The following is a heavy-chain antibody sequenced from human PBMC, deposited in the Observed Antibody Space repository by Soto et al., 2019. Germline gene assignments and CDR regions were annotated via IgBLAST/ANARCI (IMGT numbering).Heavy chain of an antibody. V-gene: IGHV3-7*01. CDR3: ATDPWDN. Sequence: EVQLVESGGGLVQPGGSLRLSCAASGFTFRDYWMTWGRQVPGKGLEWVANINQDGREECYMDSVKGRFTISRDNAKNSMDLQMSSPRAAATAVYYCATDPWDNWGQGTLVTVSS. J-gene: IGHJ4*02. CDR1: GFTFRDYW. CDR2: INQDGREE.